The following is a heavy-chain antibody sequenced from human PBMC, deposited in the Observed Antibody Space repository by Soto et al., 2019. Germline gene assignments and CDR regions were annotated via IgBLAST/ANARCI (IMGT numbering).Heavy chain of an antibody. J-gene: IGHJ4*02. Sequence: GGSLRLSCTASGFTFGDYAMSWFRQAPGEGLEWVGFIRSKAYGGTTEYAASVKGRFTISRDDSKSIAYLQMNSLKTEDTAVYYCTRAPEIYYYDSSGYRYYFDYWGQGTLVTVSS. CDR2: IRSKAYGGTT. CDR3: TRAPEIYYYDSSGYRYYFDY. V-gene: IGHV3-49*03. D-gene: IGHD3-22*01. CDR1: GFTFGDYA.